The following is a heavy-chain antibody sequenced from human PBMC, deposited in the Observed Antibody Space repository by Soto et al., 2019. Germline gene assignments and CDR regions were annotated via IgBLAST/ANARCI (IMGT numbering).Heavy chain of an antibody. CDR1: GGTFSSYA. CDR2: IIPIFGTA. D-gene: IGHD2-21*02. Sequence: SVKVSCKASGGTFSSYAISWVRQAPGQGLEWMGGIIPIFGTANYAQKFQGRVTITADKSTSTAYMELSSLRSEDTAVYYCARVVVTAVDAFDIWGQGTMVTVSS. J-gene: IGHJ3*02. CDR3: ARVVVTAVDAFDI. V-gene: IGHV1-69*06.